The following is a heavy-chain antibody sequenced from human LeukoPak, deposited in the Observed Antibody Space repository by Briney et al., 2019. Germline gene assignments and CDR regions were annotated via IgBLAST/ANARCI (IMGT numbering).Heavy chain of an antibody. J-gene: IGHJ4*02. D-gene: IGHD4-17*01. V-gene: IGHV4-59*01. CDR3: ARENYGDSKYYFDY. CDR2: IYYSGST. Sequence: SETLSLTCTVSSGSISSYYWSWIRQPPGKGLEYIGYIYYSGSTNYNPSLKSRVTISVDTSKNQFSLKLSSVTAADTAVYYCARENYGDSKYYFDYWGQGTLVTVSS. CDR1: SGSISSYY.